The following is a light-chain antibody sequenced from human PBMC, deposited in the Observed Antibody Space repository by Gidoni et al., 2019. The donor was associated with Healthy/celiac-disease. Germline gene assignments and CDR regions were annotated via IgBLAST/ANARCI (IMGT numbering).Light chain of an antibody. J-gene: IGKJ4*01. V-gene: IGKV3-20*01. CDR3: QQYGSSTGLT. Sequence: EIVLTQSPGTLSLSPGKRATLSCRASQSVSSSYLAWYQQKPGQAPRLLIYGASSRATGIPDRFSGSGSGTDFTLTISGLGPEDFAVYYCQQYGSSTGLTFGGGTKVEIK. CDR2: GAS. CDR1: QSVSSSY.